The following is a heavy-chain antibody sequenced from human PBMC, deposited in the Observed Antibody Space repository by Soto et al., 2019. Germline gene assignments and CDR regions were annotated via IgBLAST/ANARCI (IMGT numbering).Heavy chain of an antibody. V-gene: IGHV3-33*01. CDR2: IWYDGSNK. J-gene: IGHJ6*02. CDR3: ARDTERITIFGVVIMTDYYYYYGMDV. CDR1: GFTFGNYG. D-gene: IGHD3-3*01. Sequence: GGSLRLSCETSGFTFGNYGMGWVRQAPGKGLEWVAVIWYDGSNKYYADSVKGRFTISGDNSKNTLYLQMNSLRAEDTAVYYCARDTERITIFGVVIMTDYYYYYGMDVWGQGTTVTVSS.